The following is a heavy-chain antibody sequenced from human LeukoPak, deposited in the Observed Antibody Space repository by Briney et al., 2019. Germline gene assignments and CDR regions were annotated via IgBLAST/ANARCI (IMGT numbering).Heavy chain of an antibody. V-gene: IGHV5-51*01. J-gene: IGHJ2*01. D-gene: IGHD6-13*01. CDR2: IYPSDSGIDI. Sequence: GESLKISRKGSGYTFTDYWIAWVRQMPGKGLEWMGIIYPSDSGIDIKYSPSFEGQVTISADKSISTAYLQWSSLKASDTAMYYCARCSPIAAAELWGRGTLVTVSS. CDR3: ARCSPIAAAEL. CDR1: GYTFTDYW.